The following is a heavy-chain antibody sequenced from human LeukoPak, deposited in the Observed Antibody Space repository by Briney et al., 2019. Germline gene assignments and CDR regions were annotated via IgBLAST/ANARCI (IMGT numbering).Heavy chain of an antibody. V-gene: IGHV1-18*01. CDR1: GYTFTSYG. J-gene: IGHJ6*02. Sequence: ASVKVSCKASGYTFTSYGISWVRQAPGQGLEWMGWISAYNGNTNYAQKLQGRVTMTTDTPTSTAYMELRSLRSDDTAVYYCARDLVLMVYQTYYYYYYGMDVWGQGTTVTVSS. CDR2: ISAYNGNT. D-gene: IGHD2-8*01. CDR3: ARDLVLMVYQTYYYYYYGMDV.